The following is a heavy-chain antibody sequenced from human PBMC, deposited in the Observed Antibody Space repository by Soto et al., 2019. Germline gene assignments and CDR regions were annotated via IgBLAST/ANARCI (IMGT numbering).Heavy chain of an antibody. CDR2: INPSGGST. J-gene: IGHJ3*02. CDR3: ARTYDSSGYSHAFDI. D-gene: IGHD3-22*01. V-gene: IGHV1-46*01. Sequence: EASVKVSCKASGYTFTSYYMHWVRQAPGQGLEWMGIINPSGGSTSYAQKFQGRVTMTRDTSTSTVYMELNSLRSEDTAVYYCARTYDSSGYSHAFDIWGQGTMVTVSS. CDR1: GYTFTSYY.